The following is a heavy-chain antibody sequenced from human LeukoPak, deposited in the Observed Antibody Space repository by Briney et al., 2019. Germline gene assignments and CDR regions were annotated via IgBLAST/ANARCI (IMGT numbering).Heavy chain of an antibody. CDR2: INHSGST. CDR3: ARGPSPRYRYSSSSRPIDY. CDR1: GGSFSGYY. V-gene: IGHV4-34*01. J-gene: IGHJ4*02. Sequence: PSETLSLTCAVYGGSFSGYYWSWIRQPPGKGLEWIGEINHSGSTNYNPSLKSRVTISVDTSKNQFSLKLSSVTAADTAVYYCARGPSPRYRYSSSSRPIDYWGQGTLVTVSS. D-gene: IGHD6-6*01.